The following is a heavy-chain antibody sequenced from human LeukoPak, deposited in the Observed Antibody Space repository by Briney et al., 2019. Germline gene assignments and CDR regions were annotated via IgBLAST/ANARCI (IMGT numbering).Heavy chain of an antibody. V-gene: IGHV4-61*08. Sequence: SQTLSLTCAVSGGSISSVGYSWHLFRQPPGRGLEWIGYISYSGSTNFNPSLKSRVTISVDTSKNQFSLKLSSVTAADTAVYYCSGEGTAGTNLHWFDPWGQGTLVTVSS. CDR1: GGSISSVGYS. CDR2: ISYSGST. D-gene: IGHD1-1*01. J-gene: IGHJ5*02. CDR3: SGEGTAGTNLHWFDP.